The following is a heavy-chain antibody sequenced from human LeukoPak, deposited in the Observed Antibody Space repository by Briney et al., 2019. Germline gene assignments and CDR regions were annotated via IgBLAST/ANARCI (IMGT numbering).Heavy chain of an antibody. J-gene: IGHJ4*02. Sequence: GAAVTVSFKSSGYTLTNYGISWVRQAPGQGLAGMGRISGDNGNTNYERKVQGRVTMTTAASTSTAYMELRSLISDDTAIYYCARHLRVGATVLSSFNFWGQGTLVTVSS. CDR3: ARHLRVGATVLSSFNF. CDR1: GYTLTNYG. V-gene: IGHV1-18*01. CDR2: ISGDNGNT. D-gene: IGHD1-26*01.